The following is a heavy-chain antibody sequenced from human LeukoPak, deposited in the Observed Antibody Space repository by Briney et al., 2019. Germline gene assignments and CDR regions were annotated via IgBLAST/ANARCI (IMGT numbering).Heavy chain of an antibody. CDR1: GGSISSYY. J-gene: IGHJ4*02. CDR3: AIRGYSYGYEDY. D-gene: IGHD5-18*01. V-gene: IGHV4-59*01. Sequence: SETLSLTCTVSGGSISSYYWSWIRQPPGKGLEWIGYIYYSGGTNYNPSLKSRVTISVDTSKNQFSLKLSSVTAADTAVYYCAIRGYSYGYEDYWGQGTLVTVSS. CDR2: IYYSGGT.